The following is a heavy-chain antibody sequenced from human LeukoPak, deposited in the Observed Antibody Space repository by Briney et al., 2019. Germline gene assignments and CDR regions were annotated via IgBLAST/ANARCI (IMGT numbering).Heavy chain of an antibody. CDR1: GYSFTSYW. V-gene: IGHV1-18*04. Sequence: GESLKISCKGSGYSFTSYWISWVRQMPGKGLEWMGWISAYNGNTNYAQKLQGRVTMTTDTSTSTAYMELRSLRSDDTAVYYCARAVLYYYDSSGYNPFDYWGQGTLVTVSS. J-gene: IGHJ4*02. D-gene: IGHD3-22*01. CDR2: ISAYNGNT. CDR3: ARAVLYYYDSSGYNPFDY.